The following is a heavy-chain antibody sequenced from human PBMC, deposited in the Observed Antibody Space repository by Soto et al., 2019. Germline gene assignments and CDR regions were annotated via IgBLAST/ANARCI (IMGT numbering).Heavy chain of an antibody. Sequence: QVQLVESGGGVVQPGRSLRLSCAASGFTFSSYGMHWVRQAPGKGLEWVAVIWYDGSNKYYADSVKGRFTIARDNSKNRLYLQMNSLRAEDTAVYYCARDRAYYDFWRGMDVCGQGTTVTVSS. CDR2: IWYDGSNK. V-gene: IGHV3-33*01. J-gene: IGHJ6*02. CDR1: GFTFSSYG. CDR3: ARDRAYYDFWRGMDV. D-gene: IGHD3-3*01.